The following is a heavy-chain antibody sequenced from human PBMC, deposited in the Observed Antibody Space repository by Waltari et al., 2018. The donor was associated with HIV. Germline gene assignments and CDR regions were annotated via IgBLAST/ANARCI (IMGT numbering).Heavy chain of an antibody. Sequence: QVQLVESGGGVVQPGRSLRLSCAASGFTFSSYAMHWVRQAPGKGLEWVAVISYDGSNKYYADSVKGRFTISRDNSKNTLYLQMNSLRAEDTAVYYCARDLFPYYYDSSGPGDYWGQGTLVTVSS. D-gene: IGHD3-22*01. J-gene: IGHJ4*02. CDR2: ISYDGSNK. CDR3: ARDLFPYYYDSSGPGDY. CDR1: GFTFSSYA. V-gene: IGHV3-30*04.